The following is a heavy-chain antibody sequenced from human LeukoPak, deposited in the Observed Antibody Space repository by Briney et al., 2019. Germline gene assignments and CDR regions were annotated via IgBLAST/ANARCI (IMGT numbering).Heavy chain of an antibody. D-gene: IGHD1-20*01. J-gene: IGHJ4*02. V-gene: IGHV3-23*01. Sequence: GGSLRLSCAASGFTFSSYAMSWVRQAPGKGLEWVSAISGSGGGAYYADSVKGRFTISRDNSKNTLSLQMNSLRAEDTAVYFCAKVKWKLIGYFDYWGQGTLVTVSS. CDR2: ISGSGGGA. CDR3: AKVKWKLIGYFDY. CDR1: GFTFSSYA.